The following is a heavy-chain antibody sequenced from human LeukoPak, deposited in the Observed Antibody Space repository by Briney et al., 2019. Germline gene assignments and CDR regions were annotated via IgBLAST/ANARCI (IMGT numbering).Heavy chain of an antibody. CDR1: GYSFTTYD. Sequence: GASVKVSCKASGYSFTTYDVYWVRQPTGQGLEWVGWMKPKSGDTGYAQKFQGRVTITRNSSTSTAYMELSSLRSEDTAVYNCVRSQRITMVRAVIDYRFDFWGQGTLVTVSS. CDR3: VRSQRITMVRAVIDYRFDF. J-gene: IGHJ4*02. CDR2: MKPKSGDT. D-gene: IGHD3-10*01. V-gene: IGHV1-8*03.